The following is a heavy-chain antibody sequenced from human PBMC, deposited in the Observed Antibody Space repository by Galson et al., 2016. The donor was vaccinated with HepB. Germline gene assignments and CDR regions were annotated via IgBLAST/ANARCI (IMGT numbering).Heavy chain of an antibody. J-gene: IGHJ5*02. CDR3: AREEVRHSSSWYWFDP. Sequence: CAISGDSVSSNSAAWNWIRQSPSRGLEWLGRTYYRSKWYNDYAVSVKSRITINPDTSKNQFSLQLNSVTPEDTAVYYCAREEVRHSSSWYWFDPWGQGTLVTVSS. V-gene: IGHV6-1*01. CDR2: TYYRSKWYN. D-gene: IGHD6-13*01. CDR1: GDSVSSNSAA.